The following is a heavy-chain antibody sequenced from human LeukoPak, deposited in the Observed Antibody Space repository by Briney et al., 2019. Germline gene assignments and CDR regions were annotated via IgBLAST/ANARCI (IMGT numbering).Heavy chain of an antibody. D-gene: IGHD4-17*01. J-gene: IGHJ4*02. V-gene: IGHV1-18*01. CDR2: ISAYNGNT. Sequence: ASVKVSCKASGYTFTSYGISWVGQAPGQGLEWMGWISAYNGNTNYAQKLQGRVTMTTDTSTSTAYMELRSLRSDDTAVYYCARDLTYNGPMWYGDYSSCYWGQGTLVTVSS. CDR3: ARDLTYNGPMWYGDYSSCY. CDR1: GYTFTSYG.